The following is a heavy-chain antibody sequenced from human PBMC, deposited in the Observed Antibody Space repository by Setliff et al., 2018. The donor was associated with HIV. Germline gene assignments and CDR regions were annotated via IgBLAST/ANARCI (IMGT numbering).Heavy chain of an antibody. Sequence: SETLSLTCTVSGGSISSYYWSWIRQPAGKGLEWIGRIYASGRTNYNPSLKSRVTISVDTSKNQFSLKLTSVTAADTAVYYCARHPTNWGSTGYYYYYMDVWGKGTTVTVS. V-gene: IGHV4-4*07. CDR2: IYASGRT. CDR3: ARHPTNWGSTGYYYYYMDV. D-gene: IGHD7-27*01. J-gene: IGHJ6*03. CDR1: GGSISSYY.